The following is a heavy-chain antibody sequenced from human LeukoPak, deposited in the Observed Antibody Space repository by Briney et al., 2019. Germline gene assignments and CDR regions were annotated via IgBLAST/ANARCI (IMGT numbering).Heavy chain of an antibody. D-gene: IGHD6-19*01. CDR3: AKDDPLGSGCDY. J-gene: IGHJ4*02. CDR1: GFTFSSYG. CDR2: ISYDGSNK. V-gene: IGHV3-30*18. Sequence: GRSLRLSCAASGFTFSSYGMHWVRQAPGKGLEWVAVISYDGSNKYYADSVKGRFTISRDNSKSTLYLQMNSLRAEDTAVYYCAKDDPLGSGCDYWGQGTLVTVSS.